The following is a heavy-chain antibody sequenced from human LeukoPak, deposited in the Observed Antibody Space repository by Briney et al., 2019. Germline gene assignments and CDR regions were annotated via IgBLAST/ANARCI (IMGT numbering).Heavy chain of an antibody. D-gene: IGHD1-14*01. J-gene: IGHJ4*02. V-gene: IGHV3-30-3*01. CDR2: ILRDGSTS. CDR1: GFTFMNYA. Sequence: PGGSLRLSCAASGFTFMNYAMHWVRQAPGKGLEWVGIILRDGSTSLYAYAVTGRFTISRDNSRNTIYLQMNSLTTDDTAVYYCAKDAGEGTTPIYWGQGTQVTVSS. CDR3: AKDAGEGTTPIY.